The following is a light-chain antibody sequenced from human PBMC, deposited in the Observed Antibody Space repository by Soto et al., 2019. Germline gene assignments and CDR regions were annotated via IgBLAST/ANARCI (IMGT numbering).Light chain of an antibody. J-gene: IGKJ1*01. V-gene: IGKV1-39*01. Sequence: DIQMTQSPSSLSASVGDRVTITCRASQSISSYLNWYQQKPGKAPKLLIYGASSLQSGVPSRFSGGGSGTDFTLTISSLQPEDFATYFCQQSYSTRWTFGQGTKVEIK. CDR3: QQSYSTRWT. CDR2: GAS. CDR1: QSISSY.